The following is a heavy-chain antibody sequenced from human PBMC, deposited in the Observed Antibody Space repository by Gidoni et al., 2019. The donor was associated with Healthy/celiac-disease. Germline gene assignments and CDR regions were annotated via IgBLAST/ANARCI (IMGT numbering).Heavy chain of an antibody. V-gene: IGHV3-33*01. CDR3: ARDRDSSGWPNAFDI. CDR1: GFTFSSYG. J-gene: IGHJ3*02. CDR2: IWYDGSNK. D-gene: IGHD6-19*01. Sequence: QVQLVESGGGVVQPGRSLRLSCAASGFTFSSYGMHWVRQAPGKGLEWVAVIWYDGSNKYYADSVKGRFTISRDNSKNTLYLQMNSLRAEDTAVYYCARDRDSSGWPNAFDIWGQGTMVTVSS.